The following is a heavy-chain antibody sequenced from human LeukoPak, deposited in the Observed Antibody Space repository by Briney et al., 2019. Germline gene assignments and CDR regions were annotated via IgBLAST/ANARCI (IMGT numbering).Heavy chain of an antibody. CDR3: AIVVVDC. V-gene: IGHV1-58*02. Sequence: ASVKVSCKASGFTFTSSAMQWVRQARGQRLEWIGWIVVGSGNTNYAQKFQGRVTMTRDTSISTAYMELSSLRSEDTAVYYCAIVVVDCWGQGTLVTVSS. D-gene: IGHD3-22*01. J-gene: IGHJ4*02. CDR2: IVVGSGNT. CDR1: GFTFTSSA.